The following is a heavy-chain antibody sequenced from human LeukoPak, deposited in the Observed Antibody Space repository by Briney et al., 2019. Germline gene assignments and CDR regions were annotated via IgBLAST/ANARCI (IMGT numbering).Heavy chain of an antibody. CDR3: ASTTPGGVWSGYLPNDY. D-gene: IGHD3-3*01. V-gene: IGHV4-39*01. Sequence: KPSETLSLTCTASGGSISSSSYYWGWIRQPPGKGLEWIGSIYYSGSTYYNPSLKSRVTISVDTSKNQFSLKLSSVTAADTAVYYCASTTPGGVWSGYLPNDYWGQGTLVTVSS. CDR1: GGSISSSSYY. J-gene: IGHJ4*02. CDR2: IYYSGST.